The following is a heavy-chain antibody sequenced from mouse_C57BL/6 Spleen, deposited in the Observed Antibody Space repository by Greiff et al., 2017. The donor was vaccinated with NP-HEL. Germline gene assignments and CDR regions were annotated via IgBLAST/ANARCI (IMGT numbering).Heavy chain of an antibody. D-gene: IGHD2-4*01. J-gene: IGHJ3*01. CDR2: IYPSDSET. CDR3: ARCDYDGRFAY. CDR1: GYTFTSYW. Sequence: VQLQQPGAELVRPGSSVKLSCKASGYTFTSYWMDWVKQRPGQGLEWIGNIYPSDSETHYNQKFKDKATLTVDKSSSTAYMQLSSLTSEDSAVYYCARCDYDGRFAYWGQGTLVTVSA. V-gene: IGHV1-61*01.